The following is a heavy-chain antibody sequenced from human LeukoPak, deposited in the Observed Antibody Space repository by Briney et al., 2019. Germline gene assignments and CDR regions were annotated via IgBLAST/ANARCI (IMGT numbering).Heavy chain of an antibody. D-gene: IGHD3-22*01. CDR3: ARDNRRYYYDSSGYYYYFDY. Sequence: SQTLSLTCTVSGGSISSGGYYWSWIRQHPGKGLEWIGYIYYSGSTYYNPSLKSRVTISVDTSKNQFSLKLSSVTAADTAVYYCARDNRRYYYDSSGYYYYFDYWGQGTLVTVSP. CDR1: GGSISSGGYY. CDR2: IYYSGST. J-gene: IGHJ4*02. V-gene: IGHV4-31*03.